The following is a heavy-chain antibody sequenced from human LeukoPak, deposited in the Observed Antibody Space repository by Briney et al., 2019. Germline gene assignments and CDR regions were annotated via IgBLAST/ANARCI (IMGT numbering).Heavy chain of an antibody. CDR1: GYTFTSYG. V-gene: IGHV1-18*01. CDR2: ISAYNGNT. J-gene: IGHJ4*02. CDR3: ARPTEPAVAGTAPLDY. D-gene: IGHD6-19*01. Sequence: ASVKVSCKASGYTFTSYGISWVRQAPGQGLEWMGWISAYNGNTNYAQKLQGRVTMTTDTSTSTAYMELRSLRSDDTAVYYCARPTEPAVAGTAPLDYWGQGTLVTVSS.